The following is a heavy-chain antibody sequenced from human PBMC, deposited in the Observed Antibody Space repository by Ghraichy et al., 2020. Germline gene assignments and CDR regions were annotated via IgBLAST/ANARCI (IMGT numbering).Heavy chain of an antibody. J-gene: IGHJ4*02. Sequence: SQTLSLTCTVSGGSISSSSYYWGWIRQPPGKGLEWIGSIYYSGSTYYNPSLKSRVTISVDTSKNQFSLKLSSVTAADTAVYYCARQWELPRRFDYWGQGTLVTVSS. D-gene: IGHD1-26*01. CDR3: ARQWELPRRFDY. CDR1: GGSISSSSYY. V-gene: IGHV4-39*01. CDR2: IYYSGST.